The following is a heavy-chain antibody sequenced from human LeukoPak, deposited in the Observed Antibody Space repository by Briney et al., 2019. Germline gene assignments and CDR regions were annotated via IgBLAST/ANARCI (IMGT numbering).Heavy chain of an antibody. D-gene: IGHD2-2*01. Sequence: SETLSLTCGVYGVASSGNYWSWIRQSPGRGLEWIGEINHSGSTYYNPSLKSRVTLSVDPSKNQFSLKLSSVTAADTAVYYCARDLIGYCSSSSCWGFDYWGQGTLVSVSS. CDR2: INHSGST. J-gene: IGHJ4*02. V-gene: IGHV4-34*01. CDR1: GVASSGNY. CDR3: ARDLIGYCSSSSCWGFDY.